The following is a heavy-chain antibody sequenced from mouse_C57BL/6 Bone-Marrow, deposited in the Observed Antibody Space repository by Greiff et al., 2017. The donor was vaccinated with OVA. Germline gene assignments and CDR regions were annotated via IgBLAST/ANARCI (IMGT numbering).Heavy chain of an antibody. CDR1: GFTFSSYA. J-gene: IGHJ3*01. CDR2: ISDGGSYT. V-gene: IGHV5-4*01. CDR3: ARDVGFAY. Sequence: EVKLVESGGGLVKPGGSLKLSCAASGFTFSSYAMSWVRQTPEKRLAWVATISDGGSYTYYPDNVKGRFTISRDNAKNNLYLQMSHLKSEDTAMYYCARDVGFAYWGQGTLVTVSA.